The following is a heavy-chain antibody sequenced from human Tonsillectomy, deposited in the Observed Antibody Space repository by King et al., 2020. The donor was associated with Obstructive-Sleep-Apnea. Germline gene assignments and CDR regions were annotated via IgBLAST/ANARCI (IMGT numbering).Heavy chain of an antibody. CDR2: IYYSGST. Sequence: QLQESGPGLVKPSETLSLTCTVSGGSISSSSYYWGWIRQPPGKGLEWIGSIYYSGSTYYNPSLKSRVTISVDTSKNQFSLKLSSVTAADTAVYYCARDKIAAAGRALDYYYGMDVWGQGTTVTVSS. V-gene: IGHV4-39*07. J-gene: IGHJ6*02. D-gene: IGHD6-13*01. CDR1: GGSISSSSYY. CDR3: ARDKIAAAGRALDYYYGMDV.